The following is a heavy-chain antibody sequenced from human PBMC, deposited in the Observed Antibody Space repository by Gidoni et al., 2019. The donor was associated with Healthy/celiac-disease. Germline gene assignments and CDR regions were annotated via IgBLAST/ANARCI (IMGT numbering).Heavy chain of an antibody. Sequence: EVQLVESGGGLVQPGRSLRLSCTASGFTFGDYAMSWVRQAPGKGLEWVGFIRSKAYGGTTEYAASVKGRFTISRDDSKSIAYLQMNSLKTEDTAVYYCTRGDRGDYYYGMDVWGQGTTVTVSS. V-gene: IGHV3-49*04. J-gene: IGHJ6*02. CDR2: IRSKAYGGTT. CDR3: TRGDRGDYYYGMDV. CDR1: GFTFGDYA. D-gene: IGHD2-15*01.